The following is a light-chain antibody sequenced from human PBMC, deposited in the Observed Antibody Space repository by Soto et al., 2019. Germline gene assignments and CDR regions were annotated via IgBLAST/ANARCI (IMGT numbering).Light chain of an antibody. J-gene: IGKJ4*01. Sequence: DIQLTQSPSFLSASVGDRVTITCRASQGLTNSLAWYQQKPGKAPNLLIYAASTLQGGVPSRFSGSGSGSDFNLTISSLQPEDFATYYCQQLTSTPLTFGGGTKVEIK. CDR2: AAS. CDR3: QQLTSTPLT. CDR1: QGLTNS. V-gene: IGKV1-9*01.